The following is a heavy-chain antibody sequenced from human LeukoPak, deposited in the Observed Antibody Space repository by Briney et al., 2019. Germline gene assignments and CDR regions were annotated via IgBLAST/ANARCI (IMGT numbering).Heavy chain of an antibody. CDR3: AREDSTLRT. D-gene: IGHD3/OR15-3a*01. Sequence: PSGTLSLTCAVSGGSISSSNWWSWVRQPPGKGLEWIGSIYYSGSTYYNPSLKSRVTISVDTSKNQFSLKLSSVTAADTAVYYCAREDSTLRTWGQGTLVTVSS. CDR1: GGSISSSNW. J-gene: IGHJ5*02. CDR2: IYYSGST. V-gene: IGHV4-4*02.